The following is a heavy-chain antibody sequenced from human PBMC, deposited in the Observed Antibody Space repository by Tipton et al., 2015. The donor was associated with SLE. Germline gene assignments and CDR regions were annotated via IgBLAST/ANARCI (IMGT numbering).Heavy chain of an antibody. J-gene: IGHJ4*02. CDR1: GFTFNSYW. CDR2: IDTDGSRT. V-gene: IGHV3-74*01. D-gene: IGHD3-3*01. Sequence: SLRLSCAASGFTFNSYWMHWVRQAPGKGLVWVARIDTDGSRTVYADSVKDRFTISRDNAKNTLFLQMNSLRADDTAVYYCVRDYDPFYYYFDHWGQGTPVTVSS. CDR3: VRDYDPFYYYFDH.